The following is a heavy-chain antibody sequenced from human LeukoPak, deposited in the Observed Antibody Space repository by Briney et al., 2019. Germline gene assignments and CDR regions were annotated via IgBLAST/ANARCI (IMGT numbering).Heavy chain of an antibody. CDR1: GFTFSSYG. CDR3: AKDLIGLTTVTTLVAFDI. J-gene: IGHJ3*02. Sequence: PGGSLRLSCAASGFTFSSYGMHWVRQAPGKGLEWVAFIRYDGSNKYYADSVKGRFTISRDNSKNTLYLQMNSLRAEDTAVYYCAKDLIGLTTVTTLVAFDIWGQGTMVTVSS. CDR2: IRYDGSNK. D-gene: IGHD4-17*01. V-gene: IGHV3-30*02.